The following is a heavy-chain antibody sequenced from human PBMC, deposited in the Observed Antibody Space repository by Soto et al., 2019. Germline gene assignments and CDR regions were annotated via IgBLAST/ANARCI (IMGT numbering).Heavy chain of an antibody. D-gene: IGHD2-15*01. J-gene: IGHJ4*02. Sequence: EVQLVESGGGLVQPGESLRLSCAASGVTFSSYWMHWVRQAPGKGLVWVSRINSDGSSTSYAGSVKGRFTITRDNATNTIYLHMNGLRAEDTAVYYCVRTSLVVAAATREDYRGQGTLVTVAS. V-gene: IGHV3-74*01. CDR3: VRTSLVVAAATREDY. CDR1: GVTFSSYW. CDR2: INSDGSST.